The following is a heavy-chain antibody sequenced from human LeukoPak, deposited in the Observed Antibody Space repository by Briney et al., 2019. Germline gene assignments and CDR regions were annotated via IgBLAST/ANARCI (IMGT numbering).Heavy chain of an antibody. CDR2: MNPNSGNT. Sequence: GASVKVSCKVSGYTLTELSMHWVRQATGQGLEWMGWMNPNSGNTGYAQKFQGRVTMTRNTSISTAYMELSSLRSEDTAVYYCARVSAVMVRGVIITILSFDPWGQGTLVTVSS. CDR3: ARVSAVMVRGVIITILSFDP. CDR1: GYTLTELS. J-gene: IGHJ5*02. D-gene: IGHD3-10*01. V-gene: IGHV1-8*01.